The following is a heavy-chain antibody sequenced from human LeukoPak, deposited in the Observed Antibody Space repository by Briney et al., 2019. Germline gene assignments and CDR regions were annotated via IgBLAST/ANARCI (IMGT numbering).Heavy chain of an antibody. CDR2: ISSSSSTI. CDR3: VRDPYSNADFDY. D-gene: IGHD4-11*01. J-gene: IGHJ4*02. Sequence: GGSLRLSCAASGFTFSSYSMNWVRQAPGKGLEWVSCISSSSSTIYYADSVKGRFTISRDNAKNSLYLQMNSLRAEDTAVYYCVRDPYSNADFDYWGQGTLVTVSS. V-gene: IGHV3-48*04. CDR1: GFTFSSYS.